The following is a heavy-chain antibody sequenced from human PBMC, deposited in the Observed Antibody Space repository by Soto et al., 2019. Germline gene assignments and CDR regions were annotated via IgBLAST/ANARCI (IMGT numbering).Heavy chain of an antibody. J-gene: IGHJ5*02. CDR3: ARVVGALGHWFDP. CDR1: GYTFTSYG. V-gene: IGHV1-18*01. Sequence: ASVKVSCTASGYTFTSYGISWVRQAPGQGLEWMGRISAYNGNTNYAQKLQGRVTMTTDASTSTAYMELRSLRSDDTAVYYCARVVGALGHWFDPWGQGTLVTVSS. D-gene: IGHD1-26*01. CDR2: ISAYNGNT.